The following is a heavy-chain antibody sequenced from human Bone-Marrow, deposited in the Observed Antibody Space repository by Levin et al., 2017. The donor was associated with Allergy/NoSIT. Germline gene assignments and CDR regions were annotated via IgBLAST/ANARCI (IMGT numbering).Heavy chain of an antibody. CDR1: GASINIGGYS. CDR2: IYNTGII. CDR3: ARGNRGFDY. Sequence: TSETLSLTCAVSGASINIGGYSWSWLRQPPGKGLEWIAYIYNTGIIHYNPSLKSRITMSLDKSMNQFSLNLTSVTAADTAVYFCARGNRGFDYWGQGSLVTVSS. D-gene: IGHD3-10*01. J-gene: IGHJ4*02. V-gene: IGHV4-30-2*01.